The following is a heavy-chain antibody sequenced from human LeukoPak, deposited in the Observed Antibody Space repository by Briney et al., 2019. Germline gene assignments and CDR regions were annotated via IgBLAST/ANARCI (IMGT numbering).Heavy chain of an antibody. CDR1: GGSISSYY. Sequence: PSETLSLTCTVSGGSISSYYWSWIRQPPGKGLEWIGYIYYSGSTNYNPSLKSRVTISVDTSKNQFSLKLSSVTAADTAVYYCARGLGATRGYYYYYYMDVWGKGTTVTVSS. V-gene: IGHV4-59*01. CDR2: IYYSGST. CDR3: ARGLGATRGYYYYYYMDV. J-gene: IGHJ6*03. D-gene: IGHD1-26*01.